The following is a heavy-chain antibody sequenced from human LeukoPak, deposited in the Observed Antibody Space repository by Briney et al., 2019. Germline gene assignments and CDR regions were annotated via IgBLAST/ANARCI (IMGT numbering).Heavy chain of an antibody. CDR3: ARDLEHCRNIICSNSAY. CDR2: IIPILGIA. Sequence: GASVKVSCKASGGTFSSYAISWVRQAPGQGLEWMGRIIPILGIANYAQKLQGRVTMTADTSTNTVYMDLRSLRSDDTAVYYCARDLEHCRNIICSNSAYWGQGTLVTVSS. D-gene: IGHD2-2*01. J-gene: IGHJ4*02. CDR1: GGTFSSYA. V-gene: IGHV1-69*04.